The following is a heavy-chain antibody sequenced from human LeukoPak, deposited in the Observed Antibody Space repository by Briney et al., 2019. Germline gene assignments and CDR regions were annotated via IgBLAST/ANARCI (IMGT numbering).Heavy chain of an antibody. CDR3: VGVTYSSYDDFDY. V-gene: IGHV1-2*02. CDR2: IYPSSGGT. J-gene: IGHJ4*02. CDR1: GYTFTGHH. Sequence: EASVKVSCKTSGYTFTGHHIHWVRQAPAQGLEWMGWIYPSSGGTQYGQKFKGRVTMTSDTSVSTAYMELTRLQFDDTAVYYCVGVTYSSYDDFDYWGQGTLVTVSS. D-gene: IGHD3-16*01.